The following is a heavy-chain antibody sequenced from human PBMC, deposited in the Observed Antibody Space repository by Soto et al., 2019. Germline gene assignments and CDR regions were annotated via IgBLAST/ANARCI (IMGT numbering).Heavy chain of an antibody. V-gene: IGHV3-64*01. CDR3: ARDQHRDIAATGAFDY. J-gene: IGHJ4*02. CDR2: INTNGGST. CDR1: GFTFSNYA. D-gene: IGHD6-13*01. Sequence: GGSLRLSCAASGFTFSNYAMHWVRQAPGKGLEYVSTINTNGGSTYYASSVKGRFTISRDNSKNTLYLQMGSLRAEDMAVYYCARDQHRDIAATGAFDYWGQGTPVTVSS.